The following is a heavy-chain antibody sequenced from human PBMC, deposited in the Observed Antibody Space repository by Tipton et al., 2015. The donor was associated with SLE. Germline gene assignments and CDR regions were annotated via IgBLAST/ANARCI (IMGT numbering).Heavy chain of an antibody. CDR2: LSDSGST. V-gene: IGHV4-59*01. J-gene: IGHJ4*02. CDR1: GDSISGYY. CDR3: ARDEYYYDGTGYHLLGQFDY. Sequence: TLSLTCTVSGDSISGYYWSWIRQPPGKGLEWIGYLSDSGSTNYNPSLKSRVTISVDTSRNQFSLKLSSVSAADTAVYYCARDEYYYDGTGYHLLGQFDYWGQGTLVTVSS. D-gene: IGHD3-22*01.